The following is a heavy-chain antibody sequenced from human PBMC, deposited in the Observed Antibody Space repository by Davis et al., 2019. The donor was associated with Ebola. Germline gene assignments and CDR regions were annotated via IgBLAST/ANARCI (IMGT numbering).Heavy chain of an antibody. J-gene: IGHJ3*01. Sequence: GESLKISCQDSGNSFTSHWIGWVRQMPGKGLEWVGIIYTGDSDTRYSPSFRGQVTISADKSTKTAFLQWGSLKASDTAMYYCASLRRTITGMDDGFDLWGQGTMVTVSS. CDR3: ASLRRTITGMDDGFDL. V-gene: IGHV5-51*01. CDR1: GNSFTSHW. CDR2: IYTGDSDT. D-gene: IGHD1-20*01.